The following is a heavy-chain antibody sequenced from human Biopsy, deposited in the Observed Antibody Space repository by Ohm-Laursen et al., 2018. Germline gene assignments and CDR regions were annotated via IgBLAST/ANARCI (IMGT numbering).Heavy chain of an antibody. Sequence: SSVKVSCKASGGTFSNYAISWVRQAPGEGLEWMGGIIVVSGLVNYVPKFQGRVSITADKSTSTAYIVLINLKSEDTGVYYCATPFQYYDSWGGYPPFDHWGQGTLVTVSS. CDR3: ATPFQYYDSWGGYPPFDH. V-gene: IGHV1-69*17. J-gene: IGHJ4*02. D-gene: IGHD3-3*01. CDR2: IIVVSGLV. CDR1: GGTFSNYA.